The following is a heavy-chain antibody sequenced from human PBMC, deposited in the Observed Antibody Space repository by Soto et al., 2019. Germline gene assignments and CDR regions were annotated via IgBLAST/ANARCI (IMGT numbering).Heavy chain of an antibody. CDR1: GGSISSGGYY. J-gene: IGHJ6*02. D-gene: IGHD3-10*01. CDR3: ARDNYGSGPLYGMDV. CDR2: IYYSGST. Sequence: SETLSLTCTVSGGSISSGGYYWSWIRQHPGKGLEWIGYIYYSGSTYYNPSLKSRVTISVDTSKNQFSLKLSSVTAAETAVYYCARDNYGSGPLYGMDVWGQGTTVTVS. V-gene: IGHV4-31*03.